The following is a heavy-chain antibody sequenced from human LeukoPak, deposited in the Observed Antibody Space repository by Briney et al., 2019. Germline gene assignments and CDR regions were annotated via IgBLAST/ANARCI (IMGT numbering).Heavy chain of an antibody. V-gene: IGHV4-59*11. Sequence: SETLSLTCTVSGGSISSHYWSWIRQPPGKGLEWIGYIYYSGSTNYNPSLKSRVTISVDTSKNQFSLKLSSVTAADTAVYYCARDRGYDMPGYFDYWGQGTLVTVSS. CDR2: IYYSGST. CDR1: GGSISSHY. D-gene: IGHD3-22*01. J-gene: IGHJ4*02. CDR3: ARDRGYDMPGYFDY.